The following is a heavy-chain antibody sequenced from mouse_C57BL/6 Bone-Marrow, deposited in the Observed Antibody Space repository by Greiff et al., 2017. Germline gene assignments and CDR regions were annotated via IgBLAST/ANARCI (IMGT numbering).Heavy chain of an antibody. D-gene: IGHD2-12*01. J-gene: IGHJ3*01. V-gene: IGHV1-59*01. Sequence: VQLQQPGAELVRPGTSVKLSCKASGYTFTSYGMHWVKQRPGQGLEWIGVIDPSDSYTNYNQKFKGKDTLTVDTSSSTAYMQLSSLTSEDSAVYYCASGRVTVNRWFAYWGQGTLVTVSA. CDR1: GYTFTSYG. CDR2: IDPSDSYT. CDR3: ASGRVTVNRWFAY.